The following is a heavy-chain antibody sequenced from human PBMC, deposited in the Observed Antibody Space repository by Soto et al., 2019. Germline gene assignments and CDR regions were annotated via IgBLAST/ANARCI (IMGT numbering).Heavy chain of an antibody. D-gene: IGHD4-17*01. CDR2: IRSKANSYAT. Sequence: GGSLRLSCAASGFTFSGSAMHWVRQASGKGLEWVGRIRSKANSYATAYAASVKGRFTISRDDSKNTAYLQMNSLKTEDTAVYYCTRPSRYTYGAPVAFDIWGQGTMVTVS. V-gene: IGHV3-73*01. CDR3: TRPSRYTYGAPVAFDI. J-gene: IGHJ3*02. CDR1: GFTFSGSA.